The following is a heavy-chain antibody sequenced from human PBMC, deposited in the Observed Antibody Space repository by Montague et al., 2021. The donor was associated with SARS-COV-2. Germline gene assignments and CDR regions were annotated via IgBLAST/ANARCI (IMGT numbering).Heavy chain of an antibody. CDR1: GGAISSSNW. D-gene: IGHD3-10*01. J-gene: IGHJ4*02. Sequence: SETLSLTCAVSGGAISSSNWWSWVSQHPGKGLEWIGEIKHSGSTXXNTSLKSRVTISADKTKNQFSLKLSSVTAADTAVYYCASRGAGWFVINPERFDHWGQGTLVTVSS. V-gene: IGHV4-4*02. CDR2: IKHSGST. CDR3: ASRGAGWFVINPERFDH.